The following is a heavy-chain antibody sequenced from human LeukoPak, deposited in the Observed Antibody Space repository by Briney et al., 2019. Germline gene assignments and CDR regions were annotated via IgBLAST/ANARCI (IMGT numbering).Heavy chain of an antibody. D-gene: IGHD3-10*01. CDR3: ARVSSGDY. Sequence: DSVKGRFTISRDNAKNSLYLQMNSLRAEDTAVYFCARVSSGDYWGQGTLVTVSS. V-gene: IGHV3-7*01. J-gene: IGHJ4*02.